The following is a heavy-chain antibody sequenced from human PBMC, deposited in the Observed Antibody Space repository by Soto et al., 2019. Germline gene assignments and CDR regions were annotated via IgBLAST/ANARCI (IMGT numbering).Heavy chain of an antibody. Sequence: EVQLVESGGGLVQPGGSLRLSCAASGFTFSSYSMNWVRQAPGKGLEWVSYISSSSSTIYYADSVKGRFTISRDNAKNSLDLQMNSLRAEDTAVYYCARGTQLWLPGDFPPRYYYYYMDVWGKGTTVTVSS. V-gene: IGHV3-48*01. D-gene: IGHD5-18*01. CDR3: ARGTQLWLPGDFPPRYYYYYMDV. CDR1: GFTFSSYS. J-gene: IGHJ6*03. CDR2: ISSSSSTI.